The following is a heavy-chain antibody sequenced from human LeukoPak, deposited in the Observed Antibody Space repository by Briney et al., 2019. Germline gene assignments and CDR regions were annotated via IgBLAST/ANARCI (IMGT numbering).Heavy chain of an antibody. J-gene: IGHJ4*02. CDR3: ATMRGGYEGYFDY. CDR2: ISSSSRYR. D-gene: IGHD3-16*01. CDR1: GFSFSSYS. V-gene: IGHV3-21*01. Sequence: KAGGSLRLSCAASGFSFSSYSVNWVRQAPGKGLEWVSSISSSSRYRYYAASVKGRFTISRDNAKNSLYLQMNSLRAEDTAVYYCATMRGGYEGYFDYWGQGTLVTVSS.